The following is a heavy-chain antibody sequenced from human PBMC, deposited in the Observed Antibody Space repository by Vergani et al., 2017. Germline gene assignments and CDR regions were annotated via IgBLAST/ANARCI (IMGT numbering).Heavy chain of an antibody. CDR3: ARTLGYCSGGSCYGYYYYGMDV. J-gene: IGHJ6*02. V-gene: IGHV1-2*02. CDR1: GYTFTGYY. CDR2: INPNSGGT. Sequence: QVQLVQSGAEVKKPGASVKVSCKASGYTFTGYYMHWVRQAPGQGLEWMGWINPNSGGTNYAQKFQGRVTMTRDTSISTAYMVLSRLRSDDTAVYYCARTLGYCSGGSCYGYYYYGMDVWGQGTTVTVSS. D-gene: IGHD2-15*01.